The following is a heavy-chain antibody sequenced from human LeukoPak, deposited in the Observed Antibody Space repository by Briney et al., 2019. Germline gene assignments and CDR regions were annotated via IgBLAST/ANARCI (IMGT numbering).Heavy chain of an antibody. CDR2: ISWNSGSI. CDR1: GFTFDDYA. CDR3: AKDITSSGDYVDY. V-gene: IGHV3-9*01. J-gene: IGHJ4*02. Sequence: GRSLRLSCAASGFTFDDYAMHWVRQAPGKGLEWVSGISWNSGSIDYADSVKGRFTISRDNAKNSLYLQMNSLRAEDTAFYYCAKDITSSGDYVDYWGQGTLVTVSS. D-gene: IGHD1-14*01.